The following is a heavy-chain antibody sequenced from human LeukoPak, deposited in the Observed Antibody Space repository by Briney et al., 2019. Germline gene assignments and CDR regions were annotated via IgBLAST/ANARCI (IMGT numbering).Heavy chain of an antibody. D-gene: IGHD2-15*01. CDR3: ARDQGVVVVAMAFDI. CDR2: ISYDGSNK. V-gene: IGHV3-30-3*01. CDR1: GFTFSNYA. J-gene: IGHJ3*02. Sequence: HPGGSLRLSCAASGFTFSNYAMHWVRQAPGKGLEWVAVISYDGSNKYYADSVKGRFTISRDNSKNTLYVQMNSLRAEDTAVYYCARDQGVVVVAMAFDIWGQGTMVTVSS.